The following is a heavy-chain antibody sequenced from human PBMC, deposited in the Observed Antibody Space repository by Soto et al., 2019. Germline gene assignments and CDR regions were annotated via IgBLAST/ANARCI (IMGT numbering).Heavy chain of an antibody. Sequence: QVQLVESGGGVVQPGRSLRLSCAASGFTFSSYGMHWVRQAPGKGLEWVAVIWYDGSNKYYADSVKGRFTISRDISKNTLYLQMNSLRAEDTAVYYCARERAAYYDILTGYYNPYYWGQGTLVTVSS. D-gene: IGHD3-9*01. CDR3: ARERAAYYDILTGYYNPYY. V-gene: IGHV3-33*01. CDR1: GFTFSSYG. CDR2: IWYDGSNK. J-gene: IGHJ4*02.